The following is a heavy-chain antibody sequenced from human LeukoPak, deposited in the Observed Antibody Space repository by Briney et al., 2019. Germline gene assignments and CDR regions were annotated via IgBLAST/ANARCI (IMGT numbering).Heavy chain of an antibody. CDR3: ARDPLYYDSSGYSY. CDR2: IDGGST. V-gene: IGHV3-23*03. Sequence: GGSLRLSCVASGFTLSKYAMSWVRQAPGKGLEWVSVIDGGSTYYADSVKGRFTISRDNSKNTLYLQMNSLRAEDTAVYYCARDPLYYDSSGYSYWGQGTLVTVSS. J-gene: IGHJ4*02. CDR1: GFTLSKYA. D-gene: IGHD3-22*01.